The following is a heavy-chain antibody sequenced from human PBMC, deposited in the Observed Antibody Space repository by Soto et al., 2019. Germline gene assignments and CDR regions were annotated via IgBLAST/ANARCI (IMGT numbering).Heavy chain of an antibody. V-gene: IGHV1-69*02. CDR1: GGTVSSYT. CDR3: ASLMSSGYYYGMDV. Sequence: QVQLVQSGAEVKKPGSSVKVSCKASGGTVSSYTISWVRQAPGQGLEWMGRIIPIRGIANYAQKFQGRVTITADKSTSTAYMGLSSLRSEDTAVYYCASLMSSGYYYGMDVWGQGTTVTVSS. CDR2: IIPIRGIA. J-gene: IGHJ6*02. D-gene: IGHD3-10*01.